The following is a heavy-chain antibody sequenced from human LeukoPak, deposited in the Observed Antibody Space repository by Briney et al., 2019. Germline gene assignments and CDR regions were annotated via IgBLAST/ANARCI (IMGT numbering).Heavy chain of an antibody. CDR2: ISSSSNYI. V-gene: IGHV3-21*01. J-gene: IGHJ4*02. CDR3: ARDRSRNYGYYFDF. Sequence: GGSLRLSCAASGFTFSSYSMNWVRQAPGKGLEWVSSISSSSNYIYYADSLKGRFTISRDNAKNSLFLQMTSLRAEDTAVYYCARDRSRNYGYYFDFWGQGTLVSVSS. D-gene: IGHD4-11*01. CDR1: GFTFSSYS.